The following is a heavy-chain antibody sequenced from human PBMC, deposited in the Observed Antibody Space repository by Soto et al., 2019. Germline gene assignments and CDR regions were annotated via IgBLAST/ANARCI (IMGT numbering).Heavy chain of an antibody. Sequence: HPGGSLRLSCAASGFTFSDHAMHWVRQAPGKGLEWVAVISYDGSSKDYADSVKGRFTISRDNSKNTLYLQMNSLRPEDTAVYYCARDPYYDILAVTTAYFDYWGQGTLVTVSS. J-gene: IGHJ4*02. CDR2: ISYDGSSK. CDR3: ARDPYYDILAVTTAYFDY. D-gene: IGHD3-9*01. CDR1: GFTFSDHA. V-gene: IGHV3-30-3*01.